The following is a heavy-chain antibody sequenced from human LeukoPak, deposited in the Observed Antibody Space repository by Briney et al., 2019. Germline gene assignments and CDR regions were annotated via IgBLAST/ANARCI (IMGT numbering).Heavy chain of an antibody. CDR3: AREALAVATTFDY. CDR1: GGSISSSNW. J-gene: IGHJ4*02. CDR2: IYYSGST. Sequence: SETLSLTCAVSGGSISSSNWWTWVRQPPGKGLEWIGEIYYSGSTNYNPSLKSRVTMSVDTSKNQFSLKLSSVTAADTAVYYCAREALAVATTFDYWGQGTLVTVSS. V-gene: IGHV4-4*02. D-gene: IGHD6-19*01.